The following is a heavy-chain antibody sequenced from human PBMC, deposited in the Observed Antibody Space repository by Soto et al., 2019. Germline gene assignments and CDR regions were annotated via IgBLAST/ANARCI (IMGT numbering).Heavy chain of an antibody. D-gene: IGHD2-15*01. CDR3: ASHGRDLIGCSGGSCIYLGNAFDI. CDR1: GGSISSSSYY. Sequence: QLQLQESGPGLVKPSETLSLTCTVSGGSISSSSYYWGWIRQPPGKGLEWIGSIYYSGSTYYNPSLKSRVTISVDTSNNKFSLKLSSVSAGDTAVYYCASHGRDLIGCSGGSCIYLGNAFDIWGQGTMVTVSS. V-gene: IGHV4-39*01. CDR2: IYYSGST. J-gene: IGHJ3*02.